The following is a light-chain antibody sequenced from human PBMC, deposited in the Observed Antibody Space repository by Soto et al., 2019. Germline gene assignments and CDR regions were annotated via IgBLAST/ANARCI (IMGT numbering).Light chain of an antibody. CDR3: QQYNSYKWT. J-gene: IGKJ1*01. Sequence: DIQMTQSPSTLSASIGDRVTITCRAGQSITNWLAWYQQKPGKAPKLLIYDASSFKSGVPSRFSGSGSGTEFTLTISSLQPEDFATYYCQQYNSYKWTFGQGTKV. CDR1: QSITNW. V-gene: IGKV1-5*01. CDR2: DAS.